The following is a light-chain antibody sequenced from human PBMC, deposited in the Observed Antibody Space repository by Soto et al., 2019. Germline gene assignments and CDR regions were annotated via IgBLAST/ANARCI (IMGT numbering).Light chain of an antibody. CDR1: QGISSY. J-gene: IGKJ5*01. CDR2: AAS. CDR3: QQDNNCLPIN. Sequence: AIRRTQSPSSFSASTGDIVTITCAASQGISSYLAWYQQKPGXAPXLLIYAASTLQSGVPSRFSGSGSGTDFTLTISCLQSEDIAVDYCQQDNNCLPINFGQATRLEI. V-gene: IGKV1-8*01.